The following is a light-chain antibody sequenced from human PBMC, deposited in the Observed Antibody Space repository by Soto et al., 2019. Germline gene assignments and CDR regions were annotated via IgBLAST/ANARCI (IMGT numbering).Light chain of an antibody. CDR1: QTVRTY. CDR2: AAS. V-gene: IGKV1-39*01. CDR3: HQTFSTPIT. Sequence: DIQMTQSPSSLSASVGDRVTITCRASQTVRTYLNWYQQKPGKAPTLLVSAASTLESAVPPRFSGAGSETDFTLTISGLQPEDFATYYCHQTFSTPITFGQGTRLE. J-gene: IGKJ5*01.